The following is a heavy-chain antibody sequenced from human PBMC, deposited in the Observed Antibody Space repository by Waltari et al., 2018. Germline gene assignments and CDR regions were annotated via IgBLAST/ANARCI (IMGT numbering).Heavy chain of an antibody. J-gene: IGHJ6*03. CDR1: GYSISSGYY. CDR3: ASHITGANYYYYMDV. Sequence: QVQLQESGPGLVKPSETLSLTCAVSGYSISSGYYWGWIRQPPGKGLEWIGSNYHSWSTNYNPSPRRRVTIPGDTSKNQFSRKLSAGTAADTAAYSCASHITGANYYYYMDVWGKGTTVTVSS. D-gene: IGHD7-27*01. V-gene: IGHV4-38-2*01. CDR2: NYHSWST.